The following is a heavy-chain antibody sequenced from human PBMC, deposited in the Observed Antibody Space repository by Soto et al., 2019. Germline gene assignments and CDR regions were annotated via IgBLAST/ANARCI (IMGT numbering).Heavy chain of an antibody. V-gene: IGHV3-7*01. CDR1: GFTFSTYS. CDR3: ARDSGYSSSQFEYYSGMDV. J-gene: IGHJ6*02. CDR2: IKQDGSEK. D-gene: IGHD6-13*01. Sequence: HPGGSLRLSCAASGFTFSTYSMNWVRQAPGKGLGWVANIKQDGSEKYYVDSVKGRFTISRDNAKNSLYLQMNSLRAEDTAVYYCARDSGYSSSQFEYYSGMDVWGQGTTVTVSS.